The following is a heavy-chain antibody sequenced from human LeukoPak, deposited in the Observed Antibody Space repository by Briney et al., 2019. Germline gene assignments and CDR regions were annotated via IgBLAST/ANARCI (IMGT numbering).Heavy chain of an antibody. CDR3: ARALAVAGIGYYMDV. J-gene: IGHJ6*03. V-gene: IGHV3-64*01. D-gene: IGHD6-19*01. CDR1: GFTFSSYA. Sequence: PGGSLRLSCAASGFTFSSYAMHWVRQAPGKGLGYVSAISSNGGSTYYANSVKGRFTISRDNSKNTLYLQMGSLRAEDMAVYYCARALAVAGIGYYMDVWGKGTTVTVSS. CDR2: ISSNGGST.